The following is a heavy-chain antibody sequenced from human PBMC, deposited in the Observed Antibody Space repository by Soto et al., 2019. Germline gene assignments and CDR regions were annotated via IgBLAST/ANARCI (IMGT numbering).Heavy chain of an antibody. CDR2: INHSGST. Sequence: SETLSLTCAVYGGSFSGYYWSWIRQPPGKGLEWIGEINHSGSTNYNPSLKSRVTISVDTSKNQFSLKLSSVTAADTAVYYCASRIAAAMYYFDYWGQGTLVTVSS. V-gene: IGHV4-34*01. CDR1: GGSFSGYY. D-gene: IGHD6-13*01. CDR3: ASRIAAAMYYFDY. J-gene: IGHJ4*02.